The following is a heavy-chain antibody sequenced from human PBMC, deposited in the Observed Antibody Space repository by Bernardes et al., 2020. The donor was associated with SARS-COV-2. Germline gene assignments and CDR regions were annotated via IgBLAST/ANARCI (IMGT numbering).Heavy chain of an antibody. J-gene: IGHJ6*02. V-gene: IGHV4-31*03. CDR1: GGSISRSGYY. D-gene: IGHD6-6*01. CDR3: ARGVAARLGSLDYYYYYGMDV. Sequence: SEPLSLTCTVSGGSISRSGYYWSWLLQHPGKGLEWIGYIYYSGITYYNPSLKSRVTISVDTSKNQFSLKLSSVTAADTAVYYCARGVAARLGSLDYYYYYGMDVWGQGTTVTVSS. CDR2: IYYSGIT.